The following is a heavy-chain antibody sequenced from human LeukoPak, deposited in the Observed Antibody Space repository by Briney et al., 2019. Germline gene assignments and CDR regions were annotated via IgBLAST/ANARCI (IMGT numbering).Heavy chain of an antibody. CDR3: AKGSSSGSLYFDY. Sequence: PGRSLRLSCAASGFTVSSYAMSSVRQAPRKRLEWVSAISGSVGSTSYADSLKGWLTISRDNCKNTLYLQMNSLGAEDTAVYYCAKGSSSGSLYFDYWGQGTLVTVSS. D-gene: IGHD3-22*01. J-gene: IGHJ4*02. CDR2: ISGSVGST. CDR1: GFTVSSYA. V-gene: IGHV3-23*01.